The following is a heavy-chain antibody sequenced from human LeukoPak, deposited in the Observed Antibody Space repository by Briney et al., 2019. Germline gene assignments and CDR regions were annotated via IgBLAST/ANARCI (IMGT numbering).Heavy chain of an antibody. CDR1: GFTFGSYN. D-gene: IGHD3-22*01. CDR3: ARDGGDYYDSSGYPFHH. V-gene: IGHV3-21*01. Sequence: PGGSLRLSCAASGFTFGSYNMNWVPQPPGKGLECVSSISTSSSYIYYADSVKGRFTISRDNAKKSLYLQMNSLRAGDTAVYYCARDGGDYYDSSGYPFHHWGQGTLVTVSS. CDR2: ISTSSSYI. J-gene: IGHJ1*01.